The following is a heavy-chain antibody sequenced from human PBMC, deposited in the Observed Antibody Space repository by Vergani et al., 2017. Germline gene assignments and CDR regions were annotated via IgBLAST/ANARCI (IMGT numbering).Heavy chain of an antibody. J-gene: IGHJ4*02. Sequence: QLQLQESGPGLVTPSETLFLSCNVSGLSIGSNSFYWGWIRQPPGKSLEWIATIYYSGNTFYNPSLKSRVSISVDTSKNQFSLKMTSLTAADTAVYYCARQGRVQRGGYYDNWGQGTLVTVSS. D-gene: IGHD1-1*01. V-gene: IGHV4-39*01. CDR1: GLSIGSNSFY. CDR3: ARQGRVQRGGYYDN. CDR2: IYYSGNT.